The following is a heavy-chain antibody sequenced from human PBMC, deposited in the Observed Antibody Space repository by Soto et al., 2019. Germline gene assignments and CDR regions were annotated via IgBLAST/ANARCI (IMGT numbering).Heavy chain of an antibody. D-gene: IGHD6-6*01. Sequence: SETLSLTCTVSGGSISSYYWSWIRQPPGKGLEWIGYIYYSGSTNYNPSLKSRVTISVDTSKNQFSLKLSSVTAADTAVYYCARCIAARPNWFDPWGQGTLVTVSS. CDR2: IYYSGST. V-gene: IGHV4-59*08. J-gene: IGHJ5*02. CDR1: GGSISSYY. CDR3: ARCIAARPNWFDP.